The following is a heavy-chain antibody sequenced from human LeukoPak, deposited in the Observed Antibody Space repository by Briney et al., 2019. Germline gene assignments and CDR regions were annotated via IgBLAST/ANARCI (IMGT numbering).Heavy chain of an antibody. Sequence: ASVKVSCKASGGTFSSYAISWVRQAPGQGLEWMGWINTNTGNPTYAQGFTGRFVFSLDTSVSTAYLQISSLKAEDTAVYYCARYYYDSSGYYYGVDYWGQGTLVTVSS. J-gene: IGHJ4*02. CDR3: ARYYYDSSGYYYGVDY. D-gene: IGHD3-22*01. CDR2: INTNTGNP. V-gene: IGHV7-4-1*02. CDR1: GGTFSSYA.